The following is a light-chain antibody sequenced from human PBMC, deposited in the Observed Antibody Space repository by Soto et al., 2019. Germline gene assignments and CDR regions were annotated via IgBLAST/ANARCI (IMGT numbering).Light chain of an antibody. CDR2: EGS. Sequence: QSVLTQPASVSGSPGQSITISCTGTSSDGGSYNLVSWYQQHPGKAPKLMIYEGSKRPSGVSNRFSGSKSGNTASLTISGLQAEDEADYYCCSYAGSSTFYVFGTGTKVTVL. V-gene: IGLV2-23*03. J-gene: IGLJ1*01. CDR1: SSDGGSYNL. CDR3: CSYAGSSTFYV.